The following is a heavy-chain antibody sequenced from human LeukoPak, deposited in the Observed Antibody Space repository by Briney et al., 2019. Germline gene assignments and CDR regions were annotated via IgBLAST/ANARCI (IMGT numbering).Heavy chain of an antibody. CDR2: MYYSGSS. CDR3: ARIVVDNPDFYYYYMDV. J-gene: IGHJ6*03. CDR1: GVSISSRSYY. Sequence: ASETQSLTCTVSGVSISSRSYYWDWIRQPPGKGLEWIGTMYYSGSSHYNPSLESRVTISVDTSKNQFSLRLNSVTAADTAVYYCARIVVDNPDFYYYYMDVWGKGTTVTVSS. V-gene: IGHV4-39*07. D-gene: IGHD3-22*01.